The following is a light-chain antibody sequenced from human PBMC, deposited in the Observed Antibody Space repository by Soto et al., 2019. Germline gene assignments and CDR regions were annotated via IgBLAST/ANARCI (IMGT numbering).Light chain of an antibody. J-gene: IGKJ1*01. CDR3: QQYHTYSRT. V-gene: IGKV1-5*01. CDR1: QSISNK. Sequence: DIQMTQSPSTLSASVGDRVTITGRASQSISNKLAWYQQKAGKAPKVLIYDASTLESGVPSRFSGSGSGTEFTLTISSLQPDDFATYYCQQYHTYSRTFGQGTKVDI. CDR2: DAS.